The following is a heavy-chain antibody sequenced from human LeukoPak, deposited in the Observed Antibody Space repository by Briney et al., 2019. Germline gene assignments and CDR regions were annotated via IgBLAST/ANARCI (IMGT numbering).Heavy chain of an antibody. V-gene: IGHV3-7*01. CDR2: IKEDGSDK. Sequence: GGSLRLSCAASGFTFSSYWVTWVRQSPGKGLEWVANIKEDGSDKYYVASVKGRFTISRDNAKNSLYLQMNSLRVEDTAVYYCVGNYEWGRGTLVTVSS. D-gene: IGHD3-16*01. CDR1: GFTFSSYW. J-gene: IGHJ4*02. CDR3: VGNYE.